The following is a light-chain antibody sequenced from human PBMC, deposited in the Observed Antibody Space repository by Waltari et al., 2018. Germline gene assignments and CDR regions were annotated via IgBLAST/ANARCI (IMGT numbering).Light chain of an antibody. Sequence: QSALTQPASVSGSPGQSITISCTGTSNDVGASTFVPWSQQHPGRAPHLMIYDVTERPSGISYRFSGSKSANTASLTISGLLPEDEAIYYCSSFTDTHTLLFGGGTTVTVL. CDR2: DVT. J-gene: IGLJ2*01. CDR1: SNDVGASTF. V-gene: IGLV2-14*03. CDR3: SSFTDTHTLL.